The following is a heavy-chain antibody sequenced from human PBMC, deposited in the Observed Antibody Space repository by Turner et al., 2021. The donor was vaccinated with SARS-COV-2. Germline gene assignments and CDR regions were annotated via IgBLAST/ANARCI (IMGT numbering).Heavy chain of an antibody. D-gene: IGHD2-21*01. CDR3: AKQRDCYNSPFDY. CDR1: GFTFSTYG. J-gene: IGHJ4*02. V-gene: IGHV3-30*18. Sequence: QVQLVESGGGVVQPGRSLTLYCAASGFTFSTYGMHWVRQAPGKGLEWVAVISYDGTNKYYLDSVRGRFTISRDNPKNTLYLQMNSLRADDTAVFYCAKQRDCYNSPFDYWGQGALVSVSS. CDR2: ISYDGTNK.